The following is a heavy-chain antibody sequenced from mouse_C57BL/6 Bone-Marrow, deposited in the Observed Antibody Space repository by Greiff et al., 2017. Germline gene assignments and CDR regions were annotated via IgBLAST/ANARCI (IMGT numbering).Heavy chain of an antibody. Sequence: VQLQPSGAELVRPGASVKLSCTASGFNIKDDYMHWVKQRPEQGLEWIGWIDPENGDTEYASKFQGKATITADTSSNPAYLQRSSQASEDDAVYYCTPITTGVASDYWGQCATLTVTS. CDR3: TPITTGVASDY. CDR1: GFNIKDDY. CDR2: IDPENGDT. D-gene: IGHD1-1*01. J-gene: IGHJ2*01. V-gene: IGHV14-4*01.